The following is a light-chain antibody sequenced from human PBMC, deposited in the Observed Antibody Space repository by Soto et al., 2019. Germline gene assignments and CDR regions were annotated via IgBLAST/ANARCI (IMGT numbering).Light chain of an antibody. Sequence: DIQMTQSPSTLSASVGDRVTITCRASQSISSWLAWYQQKPGKAPKLLIYDASSLESGVPSRFSGSGSGTEFTLTISRLQPDDFATDYCQQYNSYSTFGHGTKLESK. V-gene: IGKV1-5*01. CDR3: QQYNSYST. CDR2: DAS. CDR1: QSISSW. J-gene: IGKJ2*01.